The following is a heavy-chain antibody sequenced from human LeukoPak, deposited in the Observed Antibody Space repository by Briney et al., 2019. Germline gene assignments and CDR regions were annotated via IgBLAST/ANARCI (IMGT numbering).Heavy chain of an antibody. CDR1: GGSISSYY. J-gene: IGHJ4*02. D-gene: IGHD3-22*01. Sequence: SETLSLTCTVSGGSISSYYWSWIRQPPGKGLEWIGYIYYSGSTNYNPSLKSRVTISVDTSKNQFSLKLSSVTAADTAVYYCARGGYYDSSGYQKALDYWGQGTLVTVSS. CDR2: IYYSGST. V-gene: IGHV4-59*08. CDR3: ARGGYYDSSGYQKALDY.